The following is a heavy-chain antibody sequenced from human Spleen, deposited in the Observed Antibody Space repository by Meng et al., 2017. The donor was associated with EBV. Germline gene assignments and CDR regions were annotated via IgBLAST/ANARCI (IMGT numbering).Heavy chain of an antibody. D-gene: IGHD4-17*01. CDR1: GGSVSSGSYY. CDR2: ISYSGST. J-gene: IGHJ5*02. V-gene: IGHV4-61*01. Sequence: VPRQESGPGLVKPLETLSLTCTVSGGSVSSGSYYWGWIRQPPGKGLEWIGYISYSGSTNYNPSLKSRVTISVDTSKNQFSLKLSSVTAADTAVYYCARDNGDYVSDPWGQGTLVTVSS. CDR3: ARDNGDYVSDP.